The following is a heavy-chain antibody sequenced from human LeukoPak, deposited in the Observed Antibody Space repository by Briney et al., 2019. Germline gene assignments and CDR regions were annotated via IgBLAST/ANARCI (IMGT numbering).Heavy chain of an antibody. CDR1: GYTFTSYA. J-gene: IGHJ3*02. Sequence: ASVKVSCKASGYTFTSYAMNWVRQAPGQGLEWMGWINTNTGNPTYAQGFTGRFVFSLDTSVSTAYLQISSLKAEDTAVYYCARDVGTLYYYDSSGLTGAFDIWGQGTMVTVSS. CDR3: ARDVGTLYYYDSSGLTGAFDI. D-gene: IGHD3-22*01. V-gene: IGHV7-4-1*02. CDR2: INTNTGNP.